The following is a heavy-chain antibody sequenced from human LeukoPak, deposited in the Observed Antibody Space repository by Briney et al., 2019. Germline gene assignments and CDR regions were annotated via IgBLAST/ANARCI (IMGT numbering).Heavy chain of an antibody. D-gene: IGHD3-22*01. J-gene: IGHJ5*02. CDR2: IYHSGSN. Sequence: SETLSLTCTVSGYSISSGYYWGWIRQPPGKGLEWIGSIYHSGSNYYHPSLKSRVTISVDTSKNQFSLKLSSVTAADTAVYYCARGVDPSLDPQYYYDSSGYYFYWFDPWGQGTLVTVSS. CDR3: ARGVDPSLDPQYYYDSSGYYFYWFDP. CDR1: GYSISSGYY. V-gene: IGHV4-38-2*02.